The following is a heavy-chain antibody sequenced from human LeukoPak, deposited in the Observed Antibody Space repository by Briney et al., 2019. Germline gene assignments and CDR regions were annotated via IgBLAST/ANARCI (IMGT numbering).Heavy chain of an antibody. CDR3: ARDPPLTVDRAAPRGEDAFDI. Sequence: GGSLRLSCAASGFTFSDYYMSWIRQAPGKGLEWVSYISSSGSTIYYADSVKGRFTISRDNAKNSLYLQMNSLRAEDTAVYYCARDPPLTVDRAAPRGEDAFDIWGQGTMVTVSS. CDR2: ISSSGSTI. V-gene: IGHV3-11*01. J-gene: IGHJ3*02. CDR1: GFTFSDYY. D-gene: IGHD5-18*01.